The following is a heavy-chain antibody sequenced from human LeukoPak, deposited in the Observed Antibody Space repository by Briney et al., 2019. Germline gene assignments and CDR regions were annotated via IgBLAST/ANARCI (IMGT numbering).Heavy chain of an antibody. D-gene: IGHD4-23*01. CDR3: AKERGNNGGNTNGYFDY. V-gene: IGHV3-23*01. J-gene: IGHJ4*02. CDR2: ISGSGGIT. Sequence: PGGSLRLSCAASGFTFTSYAMSWVCRAPGKGLEWVSVISGSGGITYSADSVKGRFSISRDNSKNTLYLQMNSLRAEDTAAYYCAKERGNNGGNTNGYFDYWGQGTLVTVSS. CDR1: GFTFTSYA.